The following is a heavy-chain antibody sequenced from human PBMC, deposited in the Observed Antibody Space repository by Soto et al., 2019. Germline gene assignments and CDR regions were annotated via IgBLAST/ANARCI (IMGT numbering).Heavy chain of an antibody. V-gene: IGHV1-69*13. CDR3: ARDRRTGYYKGPDYYYYGMDV. CDR1: GGTFSSYA. Sequence: ASVKVSCKASGGTFSSYAISWVRQAPGPGLEWMGGIIPIFGTANYAQKFQGRVTITADESTSTAYMELSSLRSEDTAVYYCARDRRTGYYKGPDYYYYGMDVWGQGTTVTVSS. J-gene: IGHJ6*02. CDR2: IIPIFGTA. D-gene: IGHD3-9*01.